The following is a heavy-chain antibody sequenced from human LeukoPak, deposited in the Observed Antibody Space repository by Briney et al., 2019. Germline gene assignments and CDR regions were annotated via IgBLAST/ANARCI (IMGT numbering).Heavy chain of an antibody. CDR3: ARTAFDI. Sequence: SETLSLTCAVYGGSFSCYYWSWIRQPPGKGLEWIGEINHSGSTNYNPSLKSRVTISVDTSKNQFSLKLSSVTAADTAVYYCARTAFDIWGQGTMVTVSS. CDR2: INHSGST. CDR1: GGSFSCYY. J-gene: IGHJ3*02. V-gene: IGHV4-34*01.